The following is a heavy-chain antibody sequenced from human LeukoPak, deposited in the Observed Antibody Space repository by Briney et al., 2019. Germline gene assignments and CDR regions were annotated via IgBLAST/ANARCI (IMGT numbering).Heavy chain of an antibody. J-gene: IGHJ5*02. V-gene: IGHV4-59*12. Sequence: PSETLSLTCTVSGGAISTYYWNWIRQPPGKGLEWIGYIYHSGSTYYNPSLKSRVTISVDRSKNQFSLKLSSVTAADTAVYYCVRVRFLIHYYDSSGCPNWFDPWGQGTLVTVSS. D-gene: IGHD3-22*01. CDR2: IYHSGST. CDR1: GGAISTYY. CDR3: VRVRFLIHYYDSSGCPNWFDP.